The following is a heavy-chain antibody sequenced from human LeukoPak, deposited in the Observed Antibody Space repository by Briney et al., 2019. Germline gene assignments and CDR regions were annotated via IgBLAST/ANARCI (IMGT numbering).Heavy chain of an antibody. CDR2: IYYSGST. J-gene: IGHJ4*02. V-gene: IGHV4-30-4*08. Sequence: SQTLSLTCTVSGGSISSGDYYWSWIRQPPGKGLEWIGYIYYSGSTYYNPSLKSRVTISVDTSKHQFSLKLSSVTAADTAVYYCARDSYYGSGSYNFDYWGQGTLVTVSS. CDR1: GGSISSGDYY. CDR3: ARDSYYGSGSYNFDY. D-gene: IGHD3-10*01.